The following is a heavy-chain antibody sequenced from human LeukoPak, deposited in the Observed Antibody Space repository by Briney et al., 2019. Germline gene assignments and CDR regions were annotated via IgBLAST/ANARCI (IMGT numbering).Heavy chain of an antibody. CDR2: IYYSGST. CDR1: GYSISSGYY. J-gene: IGHJ5*02. D-gene: IGHD3-10*01. V-gene: IGHV4-38-2*02. Sequence: SETLSLTCTVSGYSISSGYYWGGTRQPPGKGLEWIGSIYYSGSTYYNPSLKSRVTISVDTSKNQFSLKLSSVTAADTAVYYCARQLRSGYYGSGRHNWFDPWGQGTLVTVSS. CDR3: ARQLRSGYYGSGRHNWFDP.